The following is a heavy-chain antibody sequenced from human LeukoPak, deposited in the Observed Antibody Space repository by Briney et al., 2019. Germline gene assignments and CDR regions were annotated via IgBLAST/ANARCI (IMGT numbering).Heavy chain of an antibody. CDR2: MNPNSGNT. CDR1: VYTFTSYD. D-gene: IGHD6-6*01. J-gene: IGHJ4*02. V-gene: IGHV1-8*01. CDR3: ARGMFRLAAGPVPSYY. Sequence: ASVKVSCKASVYTFTSYDINWVRQATGQGLEWMGWMNPNSGNTGYAQKFQGRVTMTRNTSISTAYMELSSLRSEDTAVYYCARGMFRLAAGPVPSYYWGQGTLVTVSS.